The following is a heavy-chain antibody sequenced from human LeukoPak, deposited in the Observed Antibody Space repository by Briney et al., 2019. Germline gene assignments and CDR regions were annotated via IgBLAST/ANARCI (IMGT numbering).Heavy chain of an antibody. D-gene: IGHD2-2*01. Sequence: GGSLRLSCAASGFIVSDSYMSWIRQAPGKGLEWVSHIRSGGSAIYYAESVKGRFTISRDNAKNSLHLQMTSLRAEDTAVYYCARENQLPNYSYGYIDVWGKGTTVTVSS. CDR3: ARENQLPNYSYGYIDV. CDR1: GFIVSDSY. V-gene: IGHV3-11*01. CDR2: IRSGGSAI. J-gene: IGHJ6*03.